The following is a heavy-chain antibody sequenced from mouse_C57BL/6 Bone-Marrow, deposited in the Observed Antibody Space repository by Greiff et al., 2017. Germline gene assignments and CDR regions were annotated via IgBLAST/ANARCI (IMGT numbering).Heavy chain of an antibody. V-gene: IGHV1-15*01. Sequence: VQLQQSGAELVRPGASVTLSCKASGYTFTDYEMHWVKQTPVHGLEWIGAIDPEPGGTAYNQKFKGKAILTADKSSSTAYMELRSLTSEDSAVYYCASRLLRFNWYFDVGGTGTTVTVAS. CDR2: IDPEPGGT. CDR1: GYTFTDYE. CDR3: ASRLLRFNWYFDV. J-gene: IGHJ1*02. D-gene: IGHD1-1*01.